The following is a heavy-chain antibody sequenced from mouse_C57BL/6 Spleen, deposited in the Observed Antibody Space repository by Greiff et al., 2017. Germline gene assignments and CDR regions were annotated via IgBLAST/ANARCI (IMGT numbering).Heavy chain of an antibody. J-gene: IGHJ3*01. CDR2: INPGSGGT. V-gene: IGHV1-54*01. CDR1: GYAFTNYL. D-gene: IGHD2-1*01. CDR3: ALSTMVTNAAFAY. Sequence: QVQLQQSGAELVRPGTSVKVSCKASGYAFTNYLIEWVKQRPGQGLEWIGVINPGSGGTNYNEKFKGKATLTADKSSSTAYMQLSSLTSEDSADYACALSTMVTNAAFAYWGQGTLVTVSA.